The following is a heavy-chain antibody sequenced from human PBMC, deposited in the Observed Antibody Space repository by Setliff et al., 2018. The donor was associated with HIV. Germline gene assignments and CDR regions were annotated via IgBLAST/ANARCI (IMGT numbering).Heavy chain of an antibody. CDR1: GASFTTHY. V-gene: IGHV4-4*09. D-gene: IGHD1-26*01. CDR2: ISTSGST. J-gene: IGHJ4*02. CDR3: ARDEGAGPVDS. Sequence: SETLSLTCTVSGASFTTHYWSLIRQPPGKGLEWIGCISTSGSTYYNPSLKSRVSISIDMSKNQFYLKLNSVTAADTAVYYCARDEGAGPVDSWGRGTLVTVSS.